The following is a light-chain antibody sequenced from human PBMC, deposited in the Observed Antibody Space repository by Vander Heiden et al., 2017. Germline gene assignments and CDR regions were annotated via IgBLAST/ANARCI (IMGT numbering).Light chain of an antibody. CDR3: AAGDDSRSGWV. V-gene: IGLV1-47*02. Sequence: SVLTQPPSASGTPGKRVTISCSGSRSNSGRNYVYWYQQLPGPAPNSLIYSNNQRSSGVPERFSGANSGTSAAMATSGLRSDEEADYYCAAGDDSRSGWVFGGGTKLTVL. CDR1: RSNSGRNY. CDR2: SNN. J-gene: IGLJ3*02.